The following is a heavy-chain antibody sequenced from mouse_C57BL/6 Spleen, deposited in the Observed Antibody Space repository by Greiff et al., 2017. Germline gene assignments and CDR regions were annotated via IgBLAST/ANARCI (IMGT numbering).Heavy chain of an antibody. CDR2: ISSGSRTI. J-gene: IGHJ3*01. CDR3: ANTAQAEIAY. V-gene: IGHV5-17*01. D-gene: IGHD3-2*02. Sequence: EVKLMESGGGLVKPGGSLKLSCAASGFTFSDYGMHWVRQAPEKGLEWVAYISSGSRTIYYADTVKGRFTISRDNAKNTLFLRMTSLRSEDTAMYYCANTAQAEIAYWGQGTLVTVSA. CDR1: GFTFSDYG.